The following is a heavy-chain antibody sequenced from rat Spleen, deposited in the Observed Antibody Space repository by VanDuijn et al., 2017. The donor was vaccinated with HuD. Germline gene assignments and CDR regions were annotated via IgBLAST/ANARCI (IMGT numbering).Heavy chain of an antibody. V-gene: IGHV2-1*01. Sequence: QVQLKESGPALVQPSQTLSLTCTVSGFSLISYSVNWVRQPPGKGLEWMGGIWGDGSTNYNSAIKSRLSISRDTSKSQVFLKMNSLQTEDTAMYFCVRGSAYFDYWGQGVMVTVSS. CDR2: IWGDGST. J-gene: IGHJ2*01. CDR1: GFSLISYS. CDR3: VRGSAYFDY. D-gene: IGHD3-2*01.